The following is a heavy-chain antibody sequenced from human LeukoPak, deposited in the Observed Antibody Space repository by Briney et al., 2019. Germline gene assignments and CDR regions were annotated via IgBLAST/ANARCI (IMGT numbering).Heavy chain of an antibody. V-gene: IGHV4-39*01. CDR3: ARTARTTVTQGFDI. CDR2: IYYSGST. D-gene: IGHD4-17*01. Sequence: PSETLSLTCTVSGGSINNSSYYWGWIRLPPGKGLEWIGSIYYSGSTYYNPSLKSRVTISVDTSKNQFSLKLRSVTAADTAVYYCARTARTTVTQGFDIWGQGTMVTVSS. CDR1: GGSINNSSYY. J-gene: IGHJ3*02.